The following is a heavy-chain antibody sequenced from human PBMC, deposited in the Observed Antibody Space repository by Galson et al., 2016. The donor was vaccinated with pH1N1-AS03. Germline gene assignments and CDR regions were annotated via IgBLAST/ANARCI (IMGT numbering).Heavy chain of an antibody. CDR3: ARRGHCTGISCYDLDS. J-gene: IGHJ4*02. CDR2: IYPGDSDT. D-gene: IGHD2-2*01. Sequence: SGAEVKKPGESLKISCKGSGDSFNTYWIGWVRQMPGKGLEWMGIIYPGDSDTRYSPSFQGHVTISADASISTAYLQWSSLKASDTAIYYWARRGHCTGISCYDLDSWGQGTMVTVSS. CDR1: GDSFNTYW. V-gene: IGHV5-51*03.